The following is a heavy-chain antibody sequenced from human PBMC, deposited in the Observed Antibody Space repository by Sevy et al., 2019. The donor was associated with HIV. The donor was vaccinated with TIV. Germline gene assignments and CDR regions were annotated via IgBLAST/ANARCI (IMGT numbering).Heavy chain of an antibody. Sequence: LSLTCAASGFTFSSYWMSWVRQAPGKGLEWVANIKQDGSEKYYVDSVKGRFTISRDNAKNSLYLQMNSLRAEDTAVYYCARDRSWSWSIAARLGFDYWGQGTLVTVSS. V-gene: IGHV3-7*01. CDR2: IKQDGSEK. J-gene: IGHJ4*02. CDR1: GFTFSSYW. CDR3: ARDRSWSWSIAARLGFDY. D-gene: IGHD6-6*01.